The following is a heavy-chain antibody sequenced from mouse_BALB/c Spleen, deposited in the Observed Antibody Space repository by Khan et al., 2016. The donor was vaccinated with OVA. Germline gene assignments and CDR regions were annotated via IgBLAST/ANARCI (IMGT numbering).Heavy chain of an antibody. D-gene: IGHD2-3*01. J-gene: IGHJ1*01. Sequence: VQLQQSGAELVKPGASVKLSCTASGFNITDTYLHWVKQRPEQGLEWIGRIAPANGNTQYDPKFQGTATITSDTSSNTSYLQLNSLTSEDTAVYYCARPSYDPRDFEVWGAGTTVTVSS. CDR1: GFNITDTY. V-gene: IGHV14-3*02. CDR3: ARPSYDPRDFEV. CDR2: IAPANGNT.